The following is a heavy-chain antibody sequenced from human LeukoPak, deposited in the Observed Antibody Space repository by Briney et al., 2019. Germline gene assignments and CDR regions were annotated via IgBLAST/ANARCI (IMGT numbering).Heavy chain of an antibody. J-gene: IGHJ4*02. Sequence: ASVKVSCKASGYTFIDYYMHWVRQAPGQGLEWMGWINPNSGGTNYAQKFQGRVTMTSDTSISTAYMELTSLRSDDAAVYYCARDRGSYYNIFDSWGQGTPVTVSS. CDR2: INPNSGGT. CDR1: GYTFIDYY. V-gene: IGHV1-2*02. D-gene: IGHD3-10*01. CDR3: ARDRGSYYNIFDS.